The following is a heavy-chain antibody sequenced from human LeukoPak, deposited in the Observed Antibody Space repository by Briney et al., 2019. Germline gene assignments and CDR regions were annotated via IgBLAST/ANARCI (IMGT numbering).Heavy chain of an antibody. Sequence: GGSLRLSCAASGFTSSTYEMHWVRQAPGKGLEWLSYISSSGSTIHYADSAKGRFTISRDNAKNSLFLQMNSLRAEDTVVYYCAREMGLVEMSTLIPGGAFDIWGQGTAATVSS. CDR1: GFTSSTYE. J-gene: IGHJ3*02. CDR3: AREMGLVEMSTLIPGGAFDI. CDR2: ISSSGSTI. D-gene: IGHD5-24*01. V-gene: IGHV3-48*03.